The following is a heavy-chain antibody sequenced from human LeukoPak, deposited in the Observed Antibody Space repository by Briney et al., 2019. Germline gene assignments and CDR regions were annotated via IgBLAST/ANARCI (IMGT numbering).Heavy chain of an antibody. J-gene: IGHJ4*02. CDR2: ISNSGGST. Sequence: HPGGSLRLSCAASGFTFSSYAMSWVRQAPGKGLEWVSGISNSGGSTYYADSVKGRFTISRDNSKNTLYLQMNSLRAEDTAVYYCAKFVAGLYYFDYWGQGTLVTVSS. CDR1: GFTFSSYA. V-gene: IGHV3-23*01. CDR3: AKFVAGLYYFDY. D-gene: IGHD6-19*01.